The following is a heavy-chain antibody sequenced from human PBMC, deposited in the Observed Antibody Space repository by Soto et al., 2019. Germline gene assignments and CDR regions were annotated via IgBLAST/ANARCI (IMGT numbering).Heavy chain of an antibody. CDR2: IYYSGST. V-gene: IGHV4-59*08. D-gene: IGHD2-2*01. Sequence: QVQLQESGPGLVKPSETLSLTCTVSGGSISSYYWSWIRQPPGKGLEWIGYIYYSGSTNYNPSLQSGVTISVDTSKNQFSLKLSSVTAADTAVYYCGRLVVAAARDYYYCYMDVWGKGTTVSVSS. CDR3: GRLVVAAARDYYYCYMDV. CDR1: GGSISSYY. J-gene: IGHJ6*03.